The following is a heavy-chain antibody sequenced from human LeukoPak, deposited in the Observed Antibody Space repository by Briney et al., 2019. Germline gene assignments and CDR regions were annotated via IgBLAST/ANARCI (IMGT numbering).Heavy chain of an antibody. CDR1: GFTVSTNY. V-gene: IGHV3-66*01. J-gene: IGHJ2*01. CDR2: LYTGGSS. Sequence: GGSLRLSCAASGFTVSTNYMNWVRQAPGKGLEWVSVLYTGGSSFYADSVKGRFTISKDNSKNTLYLQMNSLRVDDTAAYYCTRAQDLWGRGTLVTVSS. CDR3: TRAQDL.